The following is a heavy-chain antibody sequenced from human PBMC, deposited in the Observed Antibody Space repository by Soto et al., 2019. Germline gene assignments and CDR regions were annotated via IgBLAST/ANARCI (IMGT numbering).Heavy chain of an antibody. V-gene: IGHV4-31*03. J-gene: IGHJ5*02. D-gene: IGHD4-17*01. CDR2: IYYSGST. CDR1: GGSISSGGYY. CDR3: ARGYGDYDENWFDP. Sequence: QVQLQESGPGLVKPSQTLSLTCTVSGGSISSGGYYWSWIRQHPGKGLEWIGYIYYSGSTYYNPSRKSRVTISVGTSKNQFSLKLSSVTAADTAVYYCARGYGDYDENWFDPWGQGTLVTVSS.